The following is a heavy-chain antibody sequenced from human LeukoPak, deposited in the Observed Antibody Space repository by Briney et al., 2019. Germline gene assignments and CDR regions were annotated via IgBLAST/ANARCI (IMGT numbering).Heavy chain of an antibody. V-gene: IGHV1-18*01. D-gene: IGHD2-2*03. J-gene: IGHJ6*03. CDR3: ARDSWIYYYYYMDV. CDR1: GYTFTSYG. CDR2: ISAYNGNT. Sequence: ASVKVSCKASGYTFTSYGISWVRQAPGQGLEWMGWISAYNGNTNYAQKLQGRVTMTTDTSTSTAYMELRSLRSNDTAVYYCARDSWIYYYYYMDVWGKGTTVTVSS.